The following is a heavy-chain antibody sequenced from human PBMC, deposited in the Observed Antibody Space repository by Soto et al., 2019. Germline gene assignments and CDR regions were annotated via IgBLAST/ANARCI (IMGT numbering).Heavy chain of an antibody. CDR2: INHSGST. CDR1: GGSFSGYY. V-gene: IGHV4-34*01. CDR3: ARAAPRCCSGGSGDSGRDC. D-gene: IGHD2-15*01. J-gene: IGHJ4*02. Sequence: QVQLQQWGAGLLKPSETLSLTCAVYGGSFSGYYWSWIRQPPGKGLEWIGEINHSGSTNYNPSLMSRVTIPVDSSKNQFSLKLSAVAAAVTAVYYGARAAPRCCSGGSGDSGRDCWGQGTLVTVSS.